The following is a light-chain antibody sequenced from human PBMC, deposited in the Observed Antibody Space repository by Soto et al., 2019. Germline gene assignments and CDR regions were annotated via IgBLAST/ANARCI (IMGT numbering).Light chain of an antibody. CDR2: GAS. Sequence: ETVLTQSPATLSLSPGERATLSCRASQSVSSNYLAWYQQKPGQAPRLLIYGASSRATGIPDRFSGSGSGTDFTLTISRLEPEDFAVYYCQQYGSSPPITFGQGTRLEIK. CDR1: QSVSSNY. J-gene: IGKJ5*01. V-gene: IGKV3-20*01. CDR3: QQYGSSPPIT.